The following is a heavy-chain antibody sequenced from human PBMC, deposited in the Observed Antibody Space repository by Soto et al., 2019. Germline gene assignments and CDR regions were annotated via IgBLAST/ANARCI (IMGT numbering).Heavy chain of an antibody. CDR1: GFTFSSYA. Sequence: EVQLVESGGGLVKPGGSLRLSCAASGFTFSSYAMSWVRQAPGKGLEWVSAISGSGGSTYYADSVKGRFTISRDNSKNTLYLQMNGLRAEATAVHYCAKGGANGGRYYYGMDVWGQVTTVTVAS. D-gene: IGHD7-27*01. V-gene: IGHV3-23*04. J-gene: IGHJ6*02. CDR3: AKGGANGGRYYYGMDV. CDR2: ISGSGGST.